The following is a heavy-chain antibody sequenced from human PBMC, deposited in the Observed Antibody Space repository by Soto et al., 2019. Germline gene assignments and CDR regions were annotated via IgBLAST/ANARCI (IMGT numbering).Heavy chain of an antibody. CDR3: VRMGFSGGGYLSYYYYGMDI. D-gene: IGHD5-12*01. V-gene: IGHV4-31*03. CDR2: IYNSGGT. Sequence: SSETLSLTCTVPGGSISSGDYYWSWIRQHPGKGLEWIGHIYNSGGTYYNPSLKSRVTISVDTSKNQFSLKLNSVTAADTAMYYCVRMGFSGGGYLSYYYYGMDIWGQGTTVTVSS. CDR1: GGSISSGDYY. J-gene: IGHJ6*02.